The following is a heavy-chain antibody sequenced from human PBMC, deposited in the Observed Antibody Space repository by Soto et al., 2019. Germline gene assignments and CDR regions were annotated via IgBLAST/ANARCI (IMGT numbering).Heavy chain of an antibody. Sequence: SETLSLTCTVSGGSVSGGSYYWNWIRQPPGKGLEWIGYIYYSGSSNYNPSLKSRVTISIDTSKNQFSLKLSSVTAADTAVYYCAAATSGSDAFDIWGQGTMVTVSS. V-gene: IGHV4-61*01. CDR1: GGSVSGGSYY. CDR3: AAATSGSDAFDI. CDR2: IYYSGSS. J-gene: IGHJ3*02. D-gene: IGHD3-10*01.